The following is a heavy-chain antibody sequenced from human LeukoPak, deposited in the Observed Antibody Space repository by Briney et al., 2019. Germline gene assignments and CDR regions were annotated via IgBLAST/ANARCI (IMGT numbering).Heavy chain of an antibody. CDR3: ARGRRDGYFDY. CDR1: GRSFSGYY. D-gene: IGHD5-24*01. Sequence: SETLSLTCAVYGRSFSGYYWSWIRQPPGKGLEWIGEINHSGSTNYNPSLKSRVTISVDTSKNQFSLKLSSVTAADTAVYYCARGRRDGYFDYWGQGTLVTVSS. CDR2: INHSGST. J-gene: IGHJ4*02. V-gene: IGHV4-34*01.